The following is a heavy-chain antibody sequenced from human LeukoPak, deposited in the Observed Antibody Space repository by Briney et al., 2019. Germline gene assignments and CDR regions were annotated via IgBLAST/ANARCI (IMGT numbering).Heavy chain of an antibody. V-gene: IGHV4-39*07. Sequence: SETLSLTCTVSGGSISSSSYYWGWIRQPPGKGLEWIGSIYYSGSTYYNPSLKSRVTISVDTSKNQFSLKLSSVTAADTAVYYCAVDYGDYYNWFDPWGQGTLVTVSS. CDR2: IYYSGST. D-gene: IGHD4-17*01. J-gene: IGHJ5*02. CDR3: AVDYGDYYNWFDP. CDR1: GGSISSSSYY.